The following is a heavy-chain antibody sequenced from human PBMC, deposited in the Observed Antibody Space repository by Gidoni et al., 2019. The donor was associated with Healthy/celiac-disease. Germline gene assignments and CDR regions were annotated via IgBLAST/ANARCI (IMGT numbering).Heavy chain of an antibody. CDR1: AFTFGDYA. V-gene: IGHV3-49*03. Sequence: EVQLVESGGGLVQPGRSLRTSCRASAFTFGDYAMSCFRQAPGKGLGWVGFIRSKAYGWTTEYAASVKGRFTISRDDSKSIAYLQMTSLKTEDTAVYYCTRGVSNFDYWGQGTLVTVSS. CDR3: TRGVSNFDY. CDR2: IRSKAYGWTT. J-gene: IGHJ4*02.